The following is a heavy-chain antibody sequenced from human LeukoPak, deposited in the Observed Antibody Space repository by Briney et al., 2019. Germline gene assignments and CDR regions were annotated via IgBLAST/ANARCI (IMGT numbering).Heavy chain of an antibody. V-gene: IGHV3-33*06. D-gene: IGHD5-24*01. J-gene: IGHJ6*03. CDR3: AKDGDAYTGFYYYYMDV. Sequence: GRSLRLSCAASGFTFSDYGLHWVRQAPGKGLEWVALIWHDGSNKYYADSVMGRFTISRDNSKNTVYLQMNSLRAEDTAMYYCAKDGDAYTGFYYYYMDVWGNGTTVTVSS. CDR1: GFTFSDYG. CDR2: IWHDGSNK.